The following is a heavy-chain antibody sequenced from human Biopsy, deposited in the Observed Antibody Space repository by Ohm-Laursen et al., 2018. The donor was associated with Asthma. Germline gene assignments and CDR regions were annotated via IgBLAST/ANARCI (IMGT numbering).Heavy chain of an antibody. CDR1: GFSLSTSGGG. CDR3: VHTLVGLKAFDF. V-gene: IGHV2-5*02. J-gene: IGHJ4*02. Sequence: TQTLTLTCTFSGFSLSTSGGGVGWIRQPPGKALEWLGNIYWDDDKRYSPSLQSRLTITRDTPKDRVVLTMTNMGPVDTGTYYCVHTLVGLKAFDFWGQGTPVTVSS. D-gene: IGHD1-26*01. CDR2: IYWDDDK.